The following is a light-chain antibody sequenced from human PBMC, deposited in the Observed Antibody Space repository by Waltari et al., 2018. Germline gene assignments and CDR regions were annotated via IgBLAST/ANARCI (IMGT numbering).Light chain of an antibody. V-gene: IGKV3-15*01. Sequence: EIVLTQSPATLSVSPGEAATLYCRASQSIDTHLAWYQQKPGQAPRLLIFHASTRAAGIPHRFSGSGSGTEFALTISNLQSEDFAVYFCQHYHNWLTFGGGTKVEI. CDR1: QSIDTH. J-gene: IGKJ4*01. CDR3: QHYHNWLT. CDR2: HAS.